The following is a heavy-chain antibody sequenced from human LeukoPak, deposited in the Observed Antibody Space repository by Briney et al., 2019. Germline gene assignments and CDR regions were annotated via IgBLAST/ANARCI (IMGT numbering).Heavy chain of an antibody. Sequence: GGSLRLSCAASGFTFSSYSMNWVRQAPGKGLEWVSSITSSSSYIYYADSVKGRFTISRDNAKNSLYLQMNSLRAEDTAVYYCARDRELGYCSGGSCLYRNYMDVWGKGTTVTVSS. J-gene: IGHJ6*03. CDR2: ITSSSSYI. D-gene: IGHD2-15*01. CDR1: GFTFSSYS. CDR3: ARDRELGYCSGGSCLYRNYMDV. V-gene: IGHV3-21*01.